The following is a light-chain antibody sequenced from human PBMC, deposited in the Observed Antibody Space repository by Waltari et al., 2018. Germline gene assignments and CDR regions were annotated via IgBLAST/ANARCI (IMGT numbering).Light chain of an antibody. J-gene: IGLJ2*01. V-gene: IGLV2-11*01. Sequence: QSALTQPRSVSGSPGQSVPIACTGPSSDVAGYDYFSWYQHHPGKAPKLMICDVTKRPSGVPDRFSGSKSGNTASLTISGLQAEDEADYYCCSYAGSYTHVVFGGGTKLTVL. CDR2: DVT. CDR3: CSYAGSYTHVV. CDR1: SSDVAGYDY.